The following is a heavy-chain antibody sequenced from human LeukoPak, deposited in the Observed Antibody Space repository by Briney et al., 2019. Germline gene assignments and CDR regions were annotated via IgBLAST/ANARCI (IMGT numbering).Heavy chain of an antibody. V-gene: IGHV3-66*01. J-gene: IGHJ4*02. Sequence: PGGSLRLSCAASGFTVSSSYMSWVRQAPGKGLEWVSVIYSGGSTYYADFVKGRFTISRDNSKNTLYLQMNSLRAEDTAVYYCTRDKGTSYLSSFDYWGQGTLVTVSS. CDR3: TRDKGTSYLSSFDY. D-gene: IGHD6-6*01. CDR1: GFTVSSSY. CDR2: IYSGGST.